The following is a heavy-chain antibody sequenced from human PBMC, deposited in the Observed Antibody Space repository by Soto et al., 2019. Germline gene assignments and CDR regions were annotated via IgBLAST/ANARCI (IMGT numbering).Heavy chain of an antibody. D-gene: IGHD1-26*01. CDR3: ARVSQRPPHSASYY. CDR1: GGSINTINNY. Sequence: SETLSLTCTVSGGSINTINNYWSWIRQPPGKGLEWIGFISYSGSTYYNPSLMSRLTISLDTSTNRFSLKLTSVTAADTAVYYCARVSQRPPHSASYYWGHGHPVTVSS. V-gene: IGHV4-30-4*01. J-gene: IGHJ4*01. CDR2: ISYSGST.